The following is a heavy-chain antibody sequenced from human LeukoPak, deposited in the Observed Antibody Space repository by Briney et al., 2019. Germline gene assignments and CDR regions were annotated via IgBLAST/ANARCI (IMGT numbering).Heavy chain of an antibody. J-gene: IGHJ6*02. V-gene: IGHV3-9*01. CDR1: GFTFSTNN. CDR2: ISWNSGSI. Sequence: PGGSLRLSCAASGFTFSTNNMHWVRQAPGKGLEWVSGISWNSGSIGYADSVKGRFTISRDNAKNSLYLQMNSLRAEDTALYYCAKGNRESGSYYYYYGMDVWGQGTTVTVSS. D-gene: IGHD1-26*01. CDR3: AKGNRESGSYYYYYGMDV.